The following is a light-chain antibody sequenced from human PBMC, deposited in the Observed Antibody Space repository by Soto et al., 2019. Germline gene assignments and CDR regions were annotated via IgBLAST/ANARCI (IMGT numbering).Light chain of an antibody. CDR2: GAS. V-gene: IGKV3-15*01. CDR1: QSVSSN. CDR3: QQYNNWPRT. J-gene: IGKJ1*01. Sequence: EIVMTQSPATLSVSPVERATLSCRASQSVSSNLAWYQQKPGQAPRLLIYGASTRATGIPARFSGSGSGTEFTLTMSSLQSEDFAVYYCQQYNNWPRTFGQGTKVDIK.